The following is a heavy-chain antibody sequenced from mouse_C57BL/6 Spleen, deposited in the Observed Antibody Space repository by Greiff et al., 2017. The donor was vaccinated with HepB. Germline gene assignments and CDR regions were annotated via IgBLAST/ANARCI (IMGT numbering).Heavy chain of an antibody. CDR2: IWSGGST. D-gene: IGHD1-1*01. Sequence: QVQLQQSGPGLVQPSQSLSITCTVSGFSFTSYGVHWVRQSPGKGLEWLGVIWSGGSTDYNAAFISRLSISKDNSKSQVFFKMNSLQADDTAIYYCAREITTVVEGFAYWGQGTLVTVSA. CDR1: GFSFTSYG. V-gene: IGHV2-2*01. J-gene: IGHJ3*01. CDR3: AREITTVVEGFAY.